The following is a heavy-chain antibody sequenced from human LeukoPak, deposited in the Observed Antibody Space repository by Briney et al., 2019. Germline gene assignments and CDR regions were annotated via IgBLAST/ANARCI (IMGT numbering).Heavy chain of an antibody. CDR1: GGSISSYY. CDR3: ARGVGYYDSSGYFSWFDP. Sequence: PSETLSLTCTVSGGSISSYYWSWIRQPPGKGLEWIGYIYYSGSTNYNPSLKSRVTISVDTSKNQFSLKLSSVTAADTAVYYCARGVGYYDSSGYFSWFDPWGQGTLVTVSS. J-gene: IGHJ5*02. CDR2: IYYSGST. D-gene: IGHD3-22*01. V-gene: IGHV4-59*01.